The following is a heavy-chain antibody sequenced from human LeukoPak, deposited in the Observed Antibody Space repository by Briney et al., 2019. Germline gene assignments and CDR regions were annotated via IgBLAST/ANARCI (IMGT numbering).Heavy chain of an antibody. CDR3: AREYGDYERNAFDI. CDR2: IYYSGST. Sequence: PSETLSLTCTVSGGSISSYYWSWIRQPPGKELEWLGYIYYSGSTNYNPSLKSRVTISVDTSKNQFSLKLSSVTAADTAVYYCAREYGDYERNAFDIWGQGTMVTVSS. CDR1: GGSISSYY. J-gene: IGHJ3*02. D-gene: IGHD4-17*01. V-gene: IGHV4-59*01.